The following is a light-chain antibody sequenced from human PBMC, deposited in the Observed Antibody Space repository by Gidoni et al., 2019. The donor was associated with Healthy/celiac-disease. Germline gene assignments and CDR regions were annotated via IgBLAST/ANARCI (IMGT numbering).Light chain of an antibody. Sequence: EIVFTQSPATQSLSPGERATLSCRASQSVSSYFAWYQQKPGQAPRLLIYDASNRATGIPARFSGSGSGTDFTLTISSLEPEEFAVYYCQQRSNWRRTFGQGTKVEIK. J-gene: IGKJ1*01. CDR3: QQRSNWRRT. CDR2: DAS. V-gene: IGKV3-11*01. CDR1: QSVSSY.